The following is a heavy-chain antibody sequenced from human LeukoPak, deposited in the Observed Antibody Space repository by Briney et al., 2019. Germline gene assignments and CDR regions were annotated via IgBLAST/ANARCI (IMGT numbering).Heavy chain of an antibody. CDR1: GYSISSGYY. J-gene: IGHJ3*02. V-gene: IGHV4-38-2*02. CDR3: ARAPTGETFGGVISDDAFDI. Sequence: SETLSLTFTVSGYSISSGYYWGWIRQPPGKGLEWIGSIYHSGSTYYNPSLKSRVTISVDTSKNQFSLKLSSVTAADTAVYYCARAPTGETFGGVISDDAFDIWGQGTMVTVSS. D-gene: IGHD3-16*02. CDR2: IYHSGST.